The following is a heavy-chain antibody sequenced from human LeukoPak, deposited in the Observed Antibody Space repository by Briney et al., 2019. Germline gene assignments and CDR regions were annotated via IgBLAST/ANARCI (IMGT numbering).Heavy chain of an antibody. Sequence: SSGTLSLTCAVYGGSLDIYYWMFVRQPPGKGLHWIGEITYRRSADYNPSLKSRASITIDASQRQISLKLTSVTAADTAVYYCAGYGGDWNFDFDSWGQGTLVSVSP. CDR3: AGYGGDWNFDFDS. J-gene: IGHJ4*02. V-gene: IGHV4-34*01. CDR2: ITYRRSA. D-gene: IGHD2-21*01. CDR1: GGSLDIYY.